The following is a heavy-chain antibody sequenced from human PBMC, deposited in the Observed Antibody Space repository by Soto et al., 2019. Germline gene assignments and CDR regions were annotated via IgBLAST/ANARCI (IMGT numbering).Heavy chain of an antibody. J-gene: IGHJ4*02. CDR1: GGTFSSYA. Sequence: GASVKVSCKASGGTFSSYAISWVRQAPGQGLEWMGGIIPIFGTANYAQKFQGRVTITADKSTSTAYMELSSLRSEDTAVYYCARERSGYSSSYGVGSHFDYWGQGTLVTVSS. V-gene: IGHV1-69*06. CDR3: ARERSGYSSSYGVGSHFDY. D-gene: IGHD6-6*01. CDR2: IIPIFGTA.